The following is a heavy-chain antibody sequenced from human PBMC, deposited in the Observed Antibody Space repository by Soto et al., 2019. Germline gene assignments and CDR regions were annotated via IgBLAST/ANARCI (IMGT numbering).Heavy chain of an antibody. J-gene: IGHJ6*02. Sequence: SETLSLTCTVSGGSISSYYWSWIRQPPGKGLEWIGYIYYSGSTNYNPSLKSRVTISVDTSKNQFSLKLSSVTAADTAVYYCARARIQRRSYYYYGMDVWGQGTTVTVSS. D-gene: IGHD5-18*01. CDR2: IYYSGST. V-gene: IGHV4-59*01. CDR1: GGSISSYY. CDR3: ARARIQRRSYYYYGMDV.